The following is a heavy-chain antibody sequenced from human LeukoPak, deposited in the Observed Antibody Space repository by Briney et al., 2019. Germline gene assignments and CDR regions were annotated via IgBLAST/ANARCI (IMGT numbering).Heavy chain of an antibody. CDR2: IWYDGSNK. CDR3: ARDAEYYYDSNGYYPLRY. V-gene: IGHV3-33*08. CDR1: GFTFSSFG. Sequence: PGRSLRLSCVASGFTFSSFGMHWVRQAPGKGLEWVAVIWYDGSNKYYADSVKGRFTISRDISKNTLYLQMNSLRAEDTAVYYCARDAEYYYDSNGYYPLRYWGQGTLVTVSS. J-gene: IGHJ4*02. D-gene: IGHD3-22*01.